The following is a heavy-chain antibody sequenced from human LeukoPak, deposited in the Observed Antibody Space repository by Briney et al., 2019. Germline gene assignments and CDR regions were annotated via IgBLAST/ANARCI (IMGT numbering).Heavy chain of an antibody. CDR2: IYSGGST. J-gene: IGHJ4*02. Sequence: GGSPRLSCIVSGFTVSDYDMNWVRQAPGKGLEWVSVIYSGGSTYYADSVKGRFTISRDSSKNMLYLEMNNLRAEDTAVYYCARVDYWGQGTLVTVSS. CDR3: ARVDY. V-gene: IGHV3-53*01. CDR1: GFTVSDYD.